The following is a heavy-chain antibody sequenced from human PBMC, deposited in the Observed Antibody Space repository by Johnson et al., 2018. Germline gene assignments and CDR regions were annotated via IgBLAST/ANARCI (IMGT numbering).Heavy chain of an antibody. Sequence: VQLVESGGGVVQPGRSLRLSCAASGFTFNTYDIHWVRQAPGKGLEWVALISSDGSDKYYADSVKGRFIIPRDNSKNTLYRQMNTLRTEDTVVYYCAKDLGRVGAFVVWGQGTVVTVSS. J-gene: IGHJ3*01. V-gene: IGHV3-30*18. CDR1: GFTFNTYD. D-gene: IGHD3-16*01. CDR2: ISSDGSDK. CDR3: AKDLGRVGAFVV.